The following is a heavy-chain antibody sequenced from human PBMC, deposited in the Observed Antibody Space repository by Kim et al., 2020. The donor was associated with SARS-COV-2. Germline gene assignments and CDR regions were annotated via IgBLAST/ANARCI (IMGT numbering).Heavy chain of an antibody. Sequence: YAQELQGRVTMTTDTSTSTAYMELRSLRSDDTAVYYCARYPHCSGGSCYSWGQGTLVTVSS. J-gene: IGHJ4*02. CDR3: ARYPHCSGGSCYS. V-gene: IGHV1-18*01. D-gene: IGHD2-15*01.